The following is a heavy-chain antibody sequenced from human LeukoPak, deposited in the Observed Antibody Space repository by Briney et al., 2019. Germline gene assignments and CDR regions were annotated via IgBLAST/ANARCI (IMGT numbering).Heavy chain of an antibody. CDR2: ISGSGGST. CDR3: AKDIVVGPRLTYYYYGMDV. CDR1: GFTFSSYG. D-gene: IGHD2-15*01. J-gene: IGHJ6*02. V-gene: IGHV3-23*01. Sequence: GGSLRLSCAASGFTFSSYGMSWVRQAPGKGLEWVSAISGSGGSTYYADSVKGRFTISRDNSKNTLYLQMNSLRAEDTAVYYCAKDIVVGPRLTYYYYGMDVWGQGTTVTVSS.